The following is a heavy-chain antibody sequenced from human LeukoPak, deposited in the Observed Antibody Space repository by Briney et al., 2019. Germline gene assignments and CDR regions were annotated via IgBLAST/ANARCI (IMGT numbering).Heavy chain of an antibody. CDR1: GFTFSSYA. J-gene: IGHJ3*02. V-gene: IGHV3-23*01. D-gene: IGHD2-15*01. CDR3: AKEGRYCSGGSCDTGGFDI. Sequence: GGSLRLSCAASGFTFSSYAMSWVRQAPGKGLEWVSAISGSGGSTYYADSVKGRFTISRDNSKHTLYLQMNSLRAEDTAVYYCAKEGRYCSGGSCDTGGFDIWGQGTMVTVSS. CDR2: ISGSGGST.